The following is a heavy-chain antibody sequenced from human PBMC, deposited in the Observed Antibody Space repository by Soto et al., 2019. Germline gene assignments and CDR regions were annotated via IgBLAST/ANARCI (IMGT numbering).Heavy chain of an antibody. CDR1: GYSISSGYY. CDR2: IYHSGST. J-gene: IGHJ6*02. V-gene: IGHV4-38-2*02. CDR3: ARDLDFWSGSGPYYYGMDV. D-gene: IGHD3-3*01. Sequence: SETLSLICAVSGYSISSGYYWGWIRQPPGKGLEWIGSIYHSGSTYYNPSLKSRVTISVDTSKNQFSLKLSSVTAADTAVYYCARDLDFWSGSGPYYYGMDVWGQGTTVTVPS.